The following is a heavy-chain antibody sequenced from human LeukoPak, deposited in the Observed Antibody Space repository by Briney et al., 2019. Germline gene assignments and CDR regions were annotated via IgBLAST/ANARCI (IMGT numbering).Heavy chain of an antibody. J-gene: IGHJ5*01. D-gene: IGHD2-15*01. CDR3: AKDRHAPGRYCSSASCFPFDS. CDR1: GFTFSSYA. CDR2: ISGSGGST. V-gene: IGHV3-23*01. Sequence: GGSLRLSCVVSGFTFSSYAMSWVRQAPGKGLEWVSGISGSGGSTYYADSVKGRFTISRDNTKNTLYLQMNSLRAEDTAVYYCAKDRHAPGRYCSSASCFPFDSWGQGTLVTVSS.